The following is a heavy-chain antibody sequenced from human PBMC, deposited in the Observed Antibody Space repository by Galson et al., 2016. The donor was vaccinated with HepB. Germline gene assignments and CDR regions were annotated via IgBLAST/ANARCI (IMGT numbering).Heavy chain of an antibody. V-gene: IGHV1-18*01. Sequence: SCKASGYTFTSYGINWVRQAPGQGLKWIGRINTYTGNTNYPQKFQGRVTMTTDTSTSTAYMDLRSLRPDDTAVYYCARDRAYGGLMFDSWGQGTLVTVSS. D-gene: IGHD3-10*01. CDR3: ARDRAYGGLMFDS. CDR1: GYTFTSYG. J-gene: IGHJ4*02. CDR2: INTYTGNT.